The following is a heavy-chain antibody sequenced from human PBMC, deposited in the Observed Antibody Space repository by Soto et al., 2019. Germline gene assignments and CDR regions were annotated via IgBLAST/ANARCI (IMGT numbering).Heavy chain of an antibody. V-gene: IGHV1-3*01. CDR2: INAGNGNT. CDR3: ARDIRWFGELLGWFDP. CDR1: GYTFTSYA. D-gene: IGHD3-10*01. J-gene: IGHJ5*02. Sequence: GASVKVSCKASGYTFTSYAMHWVRQAPGQRLEWMGWINAGNGNTKYSQKFQGRVTITRDTSASTAYMELSSLRSEDTAVYYCARDIRWFGELLGWFDPWGQGTLVTVSS.